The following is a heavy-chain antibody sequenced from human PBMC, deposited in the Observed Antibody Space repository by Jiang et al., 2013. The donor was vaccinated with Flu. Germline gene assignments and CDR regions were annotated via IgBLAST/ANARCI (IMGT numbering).Heavy chain of an antibody. CDR1: GYTFTSYY. CDR3: AKVGGTFTYFDY. Sequence: GAEVKKPGASVKVSCKASGYTFTSYYIHWVRQAPGQGLEWMGIINPNGGSTSYAQKFQGRVTLTRDTSANTVYMELSSLRSEDTAVYYCAKVGGTFTYFDYWGQGTLVTVSS. D-gene: IGHD1-26*01. V-gene: IGHV1-46*01. J-gene: IGHJ4*02. CDR2: INPNGGST.